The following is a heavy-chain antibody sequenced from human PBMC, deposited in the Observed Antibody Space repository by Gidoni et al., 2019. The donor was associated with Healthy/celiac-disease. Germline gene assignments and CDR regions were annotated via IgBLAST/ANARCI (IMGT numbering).Heavy chain of an antibody. CDR1: GGPSSSSNW. CDR3: ARDAYCSRTSCRSPTNWFDP. J-gene: IGHJ5*02. Sequence: QVQLQESGPGQVKPSGTLSLTCDVSGGPSSSSNWWSWVRQPPGKGLEWIGEIYHSGSTNYSPSLKSRVTISVDKSKIQFSLKLRSVTAADTAVYYCARDAYCSRTSCRSPTNWFDPWGQGTLVTVSS. CDR2: IYHSGST. V-gene: IGHV4-4*02. D-gene: IGHD2-2*01.